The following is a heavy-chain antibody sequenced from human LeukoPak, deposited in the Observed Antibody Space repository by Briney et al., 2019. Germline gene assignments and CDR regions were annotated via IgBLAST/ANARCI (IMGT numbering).Heavy chain of an antibody. J-gene: IGHJ4*02. D-gene: IGHD3-3*01. Sequence: EGSLRLSCAASGFTFSSYSMNWVRQAPGKGLEWVSSISSSSSYIYYADAVKGRFTISRDNAKNSLYLQMNSLRAEDTAVYYCARAYDFWSGFDYWGQGTLVTVSS. CDR3: ARAYDFWSGFDY. V-gene: IGHV3-21*01. CDR1: GFTFSSYS. CDR2: ISSSSSYI.